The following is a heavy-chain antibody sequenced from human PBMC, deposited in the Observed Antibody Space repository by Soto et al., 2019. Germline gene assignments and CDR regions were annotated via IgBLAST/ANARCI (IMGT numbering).Heavy chain of an antibody. V-gene: IGHV1-3*01. CDR3: ARGRWTQTTADYYLDY. CDR1: GYTFNSYA. Sequence: ASLKVSCKASGYTFNSYAMHWVRQAPGQRPEWMGWINAGNGKTKYSEKFQGRVTITRDTSASTAYMELSSLRSEDTAVYNCARGRWTQTTADYYLDYWGQGTLVTVSS. J-gene: IGHJ4*02. CDR2: INAGNGKT. D-gene: IGHD1-1*01.